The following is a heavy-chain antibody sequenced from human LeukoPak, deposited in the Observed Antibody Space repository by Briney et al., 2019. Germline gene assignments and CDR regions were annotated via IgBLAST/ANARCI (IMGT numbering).Heavy chain of an antibody. CDR3: AKDRGRTWVQVAN. CDR2: ISSSSSTI. Sequence: GGSLRLSCTASGFTFSSYSMDWVRQAPGKGLEWVSYISSSSSTIYYADSVKGRFTISRDNSKNTLYLQMNSLRVEDTAVYYCAKDRGRTWVQVANWGQGTLVTVSS. D-gene: IGHD2-15*01. J-gene: IGHJ4*02. CDR1: GFTFSSYS. V-gene: IGHV3-48*01.